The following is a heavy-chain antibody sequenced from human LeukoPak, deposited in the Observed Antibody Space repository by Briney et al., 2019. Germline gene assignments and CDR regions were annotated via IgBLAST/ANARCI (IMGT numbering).Heavy chain of an antibody. V-gene: IGHV3-23*01. CDR2: ISGSGGST. CDR3: AKAGLGYYYYYMDV. D-gene: IGHD2-8*02. J-gene: IGHJ6*03. CDR1: GFTFSSYG. Sequence: SGGSLRLSCAASGFTFSSYGMSWVRQAPGKGLEWVSAISGSGGSTYYADSVKGRFTLSRDNSKNTLYLQMNSLRAEDTAVYYCAKAGLGYYYYYMDVWGKGTTVTISS.